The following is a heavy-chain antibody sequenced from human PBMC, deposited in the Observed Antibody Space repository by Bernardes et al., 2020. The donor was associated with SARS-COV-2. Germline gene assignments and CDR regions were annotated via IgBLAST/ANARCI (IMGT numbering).Heavy chain of an antibody. CDR1: GFSLLNYA. D-gene: IGHD3-9*01. J-gene: IGHJ4*02. CDR3: VRGRKDLTY. V-gene: IGHV3-23*01. Sequence: GWSLRLSCAASGFSLLNYAMTWVRQAPGKGLEWVASLDAFGGTTYYAHSVEGRFITSRDYSKNTMYLQVNSLRVEDTALYFCVRGRKDLTYWGQGTLLTVSS. CDR2: LDAFGGTT.